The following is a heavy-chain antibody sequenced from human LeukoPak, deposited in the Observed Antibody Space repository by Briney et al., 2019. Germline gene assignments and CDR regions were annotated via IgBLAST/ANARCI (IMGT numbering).Heavy chain of an antibody. CDR1: GGFISSYY. CDR2: IYYSGST. CDR3: ARDVYGGSGSLYLGYFDY. V-gene: IGHV4-59*01. Sequence: SEPLSLTCTVSGGFISSYYWSWIRQPPGKGLEWIGYIYYSGSTNYNPSLKSRVTISLDTSKNQFSLKLSSVTAADTAVYYCARDVYGGSGSLYLGYFDYWGQGTLVTVSS. J-gene: IGHJ4*02. D-gene: IGHD3-10*01.